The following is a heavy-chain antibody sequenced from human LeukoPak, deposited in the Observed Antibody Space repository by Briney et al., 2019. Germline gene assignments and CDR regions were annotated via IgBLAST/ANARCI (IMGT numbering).Heavy chain of an antibody. J-gene: IGHJ5*02. CDR2: IYHSGST. V-gene: IGHV4-30-2*01. CDR1: GGSISSGGYY. D-gene: IGHD5-24*01. CDR3: ASARRDGYNEGFDP. Sequence: SETLSLTCTVSGGSISSGGYYWSWIRQPPGKGLEWIGYIYHSGSTYYNPSLKSRVTISVDRSKNQFSLKLSSVTAADTAVYYCASARRDGYNEGFDPWGQGTLVTVSS.